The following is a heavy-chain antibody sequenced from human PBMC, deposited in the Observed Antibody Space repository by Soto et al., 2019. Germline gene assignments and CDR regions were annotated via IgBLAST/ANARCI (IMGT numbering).Heavy chain of an antibody. CDR1: GFTFSSYS. V-gene: IGHV3-48*02. D-gene: IGHD5-18*01. Sequence: GGSLRLSCAASGFTFSSYSMNWVRQAPGKGLEWVSYISSSSSTIYYADSVKGRFTISRDNAKNSLYLQMNSLRDEDTAVYYCARIQLWLRRNYGMDVWGQGTTVTVSS. CDR2: ISSSSSTI. CDR3: ARIQLWLRRNYGMDV. J-gene: IGHJ6*02.